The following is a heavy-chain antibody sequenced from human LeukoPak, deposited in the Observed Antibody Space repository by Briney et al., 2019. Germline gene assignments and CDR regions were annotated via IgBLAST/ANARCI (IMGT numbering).Heavy chain of an antibody. CDR3: ARGLPNYYDSSGYS. J-gene: IGHJ4*02. D-gene: IGHD3-22*01. CDR1: GYTFTGYH. CDR2: INPNSGDT. V-gene: IGHV1-2*06. Sequence: ASVKVSCKASGYTFTGYHMHWVRQAPGQGLEWMGRINPNSGDTNYAQKFQGRVTMTRDTSISTAYMELSRLRSDDTAVYYCARGLPNYYDSSGYSWGQGTLVTVSS.